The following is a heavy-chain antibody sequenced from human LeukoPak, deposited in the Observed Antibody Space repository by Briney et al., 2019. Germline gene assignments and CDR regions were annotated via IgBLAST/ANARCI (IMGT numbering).Heavy chain of an antibody. Sequence: PGGSLRLSCAASGFTFSSYGMHWVRQAPGKGLEWVAVISYDGSNKYYADSVKGRFTISRDNSKNTLYLQMNSLRAEDTAVYYCAKDFFCSSTSCLNWFGPWGQGTLVTVSS. CDR3: AKDFFCSSTSCLNWFGP. CDR1: GFTFSSYG. CDR2: ISYDGSNK. V-gene: IGHV3-30*18. J-gene: IGHJ5*02. D-gene: IGHD2-2*01.